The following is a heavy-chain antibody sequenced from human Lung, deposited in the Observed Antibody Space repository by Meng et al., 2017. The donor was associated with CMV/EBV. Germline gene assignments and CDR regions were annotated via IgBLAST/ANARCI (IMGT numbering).Heavy chain of an antibody. CDR2: IRYSRDT. Sequence: GSIRSDNCFWRLSHPPPGRGLGGGCNIRYSRDTYSIPSLQSRLTMTFDTSMNQFSLRLTSVTAADTAVYYCVRGLYYLAGDGYYHDFWGPGTLVTVSS. D-gene: IGHD2-21*01. CDR1: GSIRSDNCF. CDR3: VRGLYYLAGDGYYHDF. V-gene: IGHV4-30-4*01. J-gene: IGHJ4*02.